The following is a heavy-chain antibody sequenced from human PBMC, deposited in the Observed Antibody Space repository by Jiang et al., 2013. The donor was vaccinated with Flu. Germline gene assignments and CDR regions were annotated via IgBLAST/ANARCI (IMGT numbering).Heavy chain of an antibody. D-gene: IGHD6-19*01. V-gene: IGHV6-1*01. CDR2: AYYRSKWYN. CDR3: ARDTGKWLGSSYYFDY. Sequence: SGDSVSSNSAAWNWIRQSPSRGLEWLGRAYYRSKWYNDYAVSVKSRITINPDTSKNQFSLQLNSVTPEDTAVYYCARDTGKWLGSSYYFDYWGQGTLVTVSS. CDR1: GDSVSSNSAA. J-gene: IGHJ4*02.